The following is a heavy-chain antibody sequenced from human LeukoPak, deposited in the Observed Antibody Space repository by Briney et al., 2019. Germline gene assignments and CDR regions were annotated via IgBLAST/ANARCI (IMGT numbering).Heavy chain of an antibody. CDR2: IYYSGST. V-gene: IGHV4-59*01. J-gene: IGHJ4*02. CDR3: ARVSYSSGWYPFDY. CDR1: DGSISSYY. Sequence: PSETLSLTCTVSDGSISSYYWSWIRQPPGKGLEWIGYIYYSGSTNYNPSLKSRVTISVDTSKNQFSLKLSSVTAADTAVYYCARVSYSSGWYPFDYWGQGTLVTVSS. D-gene: IGHD6-19*01.